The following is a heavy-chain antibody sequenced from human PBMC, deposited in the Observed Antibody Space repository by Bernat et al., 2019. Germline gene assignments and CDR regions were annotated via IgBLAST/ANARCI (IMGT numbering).Heavy chain of an antibody. CDR1: GGSISSYY. CDR2: IYYSGST. Sequence: VQLQESGPGLVKPSETLSLTCTVSGGSISSYYWSWIRQPPGKGLEWTGYIYYSGSTNYNPSLKSRVTISVDTSKNQFSLKLSSVTAADTAVYYCARDHWDYYGSGLSLDVWGQGTTVTVSS. CDR3: ARDHWDYYGSGLSLDV. D-gene: IGHD3-10*01. V-gene: IGHV4-59*01. J-gene: IGHJ6*02.